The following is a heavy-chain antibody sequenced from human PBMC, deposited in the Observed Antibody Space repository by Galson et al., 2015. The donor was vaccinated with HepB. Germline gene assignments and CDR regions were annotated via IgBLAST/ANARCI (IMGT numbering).Heavy chain of an antibody. Sequence: ETLSLTCTVSGGSIGSYYWSWIRQPPGKGLEWIGYVHYSGSTNHNPSLKSRVTISVDTSKNQFSLKLRSVTAADTAVYYCARHRSTVFGVVINDFDYWGQGTLVTVSS. CDR1: GGSIGSYY. J-gene: IGHJ4*02. D-gene: IGHD3-3*01. V-gene: IGHV4-59*08. CDR2: VHYSGST. CDR3: ARHRSTVFGVVINDFDY.